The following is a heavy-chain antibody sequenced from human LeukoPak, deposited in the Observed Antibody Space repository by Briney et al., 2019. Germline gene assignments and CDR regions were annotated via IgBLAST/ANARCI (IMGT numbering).Heavy chain of an antibody. V-gene: IGHV4-59*01. D-gene: IGHD6-6*01. CDR3: ARGRDSYTNSYRFDP. Sequence: KPSETLSPTCTVSRGSISSFSRNWIRQPPGKGLEWIGYIHYSGSTNYNSSLKSRVTISVDTSKNQFSLKLRSVTAADTAVYYCARGRDSYTNSYRFDPWGQGTLVTVSS. CDR1: RGSISSFS. J-gene: IGHJ5*02. CDR2: IHYSGST.